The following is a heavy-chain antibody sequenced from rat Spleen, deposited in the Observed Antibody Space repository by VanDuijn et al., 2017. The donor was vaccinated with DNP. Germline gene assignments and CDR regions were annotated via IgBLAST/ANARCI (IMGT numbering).Heavy chain of an antibody. CDR1: GFTFSNYD. D-gene: IGHD1-4*01. J-gene: IGHJ3*01. V-gene: IGHV5-25*01. Sequence: EVQLVESGGGLVQPGGSVKLSCAASGFTFSNYDMAWVRQTPNRGLEWVATITSDGDTTDYRDTVRGRVSISRDNAKDTLYLQWGSLTSEDTATYYCATSPGPNWFAYWGQGTLVTVSS. CDR3: ATSPGPNWFAY. CDR2: ITSDGDTT.